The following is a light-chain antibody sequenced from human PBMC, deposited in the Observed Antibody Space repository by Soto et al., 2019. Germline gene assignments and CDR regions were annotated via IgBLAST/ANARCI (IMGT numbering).Light chain of an antibody. V-gene: IGKV3-15*01. CDR2: DAS. J-gene: IGKJ2*01. CDR1: QSVSTN. Sequence: EIVMTQSPATLSVSPGERATLSCRASQSVSTNLAWYQQKPGQAPRLLIYDASTRATGIPARFSGSGSGTEFTLTISGLQSEDFAVYYCQQYNNWPPYTFGQGTKLEIK. CDR3: QQYNNWPPYT.